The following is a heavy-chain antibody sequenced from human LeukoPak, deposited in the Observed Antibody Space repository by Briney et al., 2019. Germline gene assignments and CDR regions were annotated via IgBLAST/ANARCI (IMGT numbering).Heavy chain of an antibody. CDR3: ARVGSSSWYTERTDY. D-gene: IGHD6-13*01. V-gene: IGHV4-4*02. J-gene: IGHJ4*02. CDR1: GFTFSSYW. CDR2: IYHSGST. Sequence: GSLRLSCAASGFTFSSYWMSWVRQPPGKGLEWIGEIYHSGSTNYNPSLKSRVTISVDKSKNQFSLKLSSVTAADTAVYYCARVGSSSWYTERTDYWGQGTLVTVSS.